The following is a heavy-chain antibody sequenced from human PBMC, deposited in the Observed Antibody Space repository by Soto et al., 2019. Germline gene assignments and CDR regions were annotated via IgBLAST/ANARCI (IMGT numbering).Heavy chain of an antibody. V-gene: IGHV1-18*01. CDR3: ARGGDGDY. CDR1: GYAFTTYG. D-gene: IGHD3-16*01. CDR2: ISAHNGNT. J-gene: IGHJ4*02. Sequence: QVHLVQSGAEVKKPGASVKVSCKGSGYAFTTYGITWVRQAPGQGLEWMGWISAHNGNTNYATKLQGRVTVTRDTSTSTAYLELRSLRSVDTGVYYCARGGDGDYWGQGALVTVSS.